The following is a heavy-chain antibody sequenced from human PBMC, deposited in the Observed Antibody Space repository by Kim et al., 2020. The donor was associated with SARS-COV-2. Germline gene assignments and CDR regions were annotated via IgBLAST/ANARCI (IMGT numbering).Heavy chain of an antibody. D-gene: IGHD6-19*01. V-gene: IGHV4-34*01. J-gene: IGHJ4*02. CDR2: INHSGST. Sequence: SETLSLTCAVYGGSFSGYYWSWIRQPPGKGLEWIGEINHSGSTNYNPSLKSRVTISVDTSKNQFSLKQSPVTAADTAVYYCARWGSSGWYADYFDYWGQGTLVNVPS. CDR1: GGSFSGYY. CDR3: ARWGSSGWYADYFDY.